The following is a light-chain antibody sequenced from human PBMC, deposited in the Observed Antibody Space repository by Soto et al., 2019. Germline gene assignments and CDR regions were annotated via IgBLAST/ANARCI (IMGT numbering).Light chain of an antibody. CDR3: QQYDSSPQT. CDR2: GAS. Sequence: EVVLTQSPGTLSLSPGERATLSCRASQSVSRNYIAWYQQRSGQAPRLLIQGASNRATGIPDRFSGSGSGTDFTLTISRLEPEDFAVYYCQQYDSSPQTFDQGTKVEIK. CDR1: QSVSRNY. V-gene: IGKV3-20*01. J-gene: IGKJ1*01.